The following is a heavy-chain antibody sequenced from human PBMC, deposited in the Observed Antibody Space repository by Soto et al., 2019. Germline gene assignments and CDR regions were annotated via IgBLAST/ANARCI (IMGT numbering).Heavy chain of an antibody. CDR1: TFTLSTYG. Sequence: QVHLVESGGGVVQPGRSLRLSCAASTFTLSTYGMHWVRQAPGKGLEWVAVISYDGNNKYYADSVKGRFTISRDNSRNTLSLQMNSLTTEDTAVDYCARGAEYQVLSRDYFYGMDVWGQGIMVTVSS. CDR2: ISYDGNNK. J-gene: IGHJ6*02. CDR3: ARGAEYQVLSRDYFYGMDV. V-gene: IGHV3-30*03. D-gene: IGHD2-2*01.